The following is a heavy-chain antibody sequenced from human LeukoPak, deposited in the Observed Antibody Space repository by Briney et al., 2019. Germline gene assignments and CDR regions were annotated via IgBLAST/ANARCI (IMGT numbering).Heavy chain of an antibody. V-gene: IGHV3-7*01. CDR3: AKGKSSGYSYY. CDR1: GFTFSSYW. D-gene: IGHD3-22*01. CDR2: IKQDGSEK. J-gene: IGHJ4*02. Sequence: PGGSLRLSCAASGFTFSSYWMSWVRQAPGKGLEWVANIKQDGSEKYYVDSVKGRFTISRDNAKNSLYLQMNSLRAEDTAVYYCAKGKSSGYSYYWGQGTLVTVSS.